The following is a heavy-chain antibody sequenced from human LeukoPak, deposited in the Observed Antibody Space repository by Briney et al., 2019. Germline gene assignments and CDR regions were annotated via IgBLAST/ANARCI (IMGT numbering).Heavy chain of an antibody. CDR1: GGSFSGYF. V-gene: IGHV4-34*01. CDR3: AREICGARGAFDI. D-gene: IGHD2-2*01. J-gene: IGHJ3*02. Sequence: SETLSLTCAVYGGSFSGYFWSWIRPPPSTGKALEWIGEINHRGSTNYNPSLKRRVTISVDTSKNYFSLKMSAVTAADTDVCYCAREICGARGAFDIWREGTKVAL. CDR2: INHRGST.